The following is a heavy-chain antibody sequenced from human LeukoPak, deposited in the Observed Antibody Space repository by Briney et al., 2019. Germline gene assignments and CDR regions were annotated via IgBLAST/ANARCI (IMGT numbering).Heavy chain of an antibody. CDR2: IGSNGSKK. Sequence: GRSLRVSCAASGFSFSDYVFHWVRQSPDKGLEWVALIGSNGSKKYYSDSVQGRFTISRDNSKNTLFLEMNSLRGDDSAVYYCARQMTTTRLFDSWGQGTLVIVSS. CDR1: GFSFSDYV. CDR3: ARQMTTTRLFDS. V-gene: IGHV3-30*04. J-gene: IGHJ4*02. D-gene: IGHD1-14*01.